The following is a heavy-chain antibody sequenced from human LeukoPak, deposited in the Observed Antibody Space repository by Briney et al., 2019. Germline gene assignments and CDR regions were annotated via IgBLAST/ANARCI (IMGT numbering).Heavy chain of an antibody. CDR1: GFTFSSYG. Sequence: GGSLRLPCAASGFTFSSYGIHWVRQAPDKGLEWVGVVSSDGSNKYYADSVRGRFTISRDTSNNTLYLQMNILGAEDTALYYCARGYGSSWLRYFVYWGQGTLVTVSS. J-gene: IGHJ4*02. CDR2: VSSDGSNK. V-gene: IGHV3-30*03. D-gene: IGHD6-13*01. CDR3: ARGYGSSWLRYFVY.